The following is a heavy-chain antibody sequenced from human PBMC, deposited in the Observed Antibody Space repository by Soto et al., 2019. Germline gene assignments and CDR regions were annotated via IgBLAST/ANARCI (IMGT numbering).Heavy chain of an antibody. CDR1: GFTFSTYA. Sequence: EVQLLESGGGLVQPGGSLRLSCAASGFTFSTYALSWVRQAPGEGLEWVSEISGNGGSTYYADFVKGRFAISRDNSKNTLYLQINSLRAEDTAVYYCAKEMYFGASPDYWGPGTRVIVSS. D-gene: IGHD2-8*01. J-gene: IGHJ4*02. CDR2: ISGNGGST. CDR3: AKEMYFGASPDY. V-gene: IGHV3-23*01.